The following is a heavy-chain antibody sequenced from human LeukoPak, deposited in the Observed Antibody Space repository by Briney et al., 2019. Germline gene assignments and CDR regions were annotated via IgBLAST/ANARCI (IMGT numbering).Heavy chain of an antibody. CDR1: GFTFSSYA. CDR3: AKEKSFWGSYRYYFDY. Sequence: GGSLRLSCAASGFTFSSYAMSWVRQAPGKGLEWVSAISGSGGSTYYADSVKGRFTISRDNSKNTLYLQMNSLRVEDTAVYYCAKEKSFWGSYRYYFDYGGQETLVTVPS. V-gene: IGHV3-23*01. CDR2: ISGSGGST. J-gene: IGHJ4*02. D-gene: IGHD3-16*02.